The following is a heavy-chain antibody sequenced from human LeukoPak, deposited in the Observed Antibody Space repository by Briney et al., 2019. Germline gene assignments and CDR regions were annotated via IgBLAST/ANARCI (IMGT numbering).Heavy chain of an antibody. J-gene: IGHJ3*02. CDR1: GFTFSSYA. CDR2: ISYDGSNK. D-gene: IGHD4-23*01. Sequence: GGSLRLSCAASGFTFSSYAMPWVRQAPGKGLEWVAVISYDGSNKYYADSVKGRFTISRDNSKNTLYLQMNSLRAEDTAVYYCAKDGGNSAFDIWGQGTMVTVSS. V-gene: IGHV3-30*04. CDR3: AKDGGNSAFDI.